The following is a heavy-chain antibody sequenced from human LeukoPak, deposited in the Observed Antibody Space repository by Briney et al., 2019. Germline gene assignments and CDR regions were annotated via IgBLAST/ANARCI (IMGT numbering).Heavy chain of an antibody. Sequence: PSQTLSLTCTVSGGSISSGSYYWSWIRQPAGKGLEWIGRIYTSGSTNYNPSLKSRVTISVDTSKNQFSLKLSSVTAADTAVYYCARERRWDFDYWGQGTLVTVSS. CDR3: ARERRWDFDY. J-gene: IGHJ4*02. CDR2: IYTSGST. V-gene: IGHV4-61*02. D-gene: IGHD5-24*01. CDR1: GGSISSGSYY.